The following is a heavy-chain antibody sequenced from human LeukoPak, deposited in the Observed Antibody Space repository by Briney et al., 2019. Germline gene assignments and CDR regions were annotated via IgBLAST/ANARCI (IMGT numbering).Heavy chain of an antibody. CDR3: ARGAAATGYPY. CDR1: GFTVSSNY. V-gene: IGHV3-53*01. CDR2: IYSGGST. J-gene: IGHJ4*02. D-gene: IGHD2-15*01. Sequence: GGSLRLSCAASGFTVSSNYMSWVRQAPGKGLEWVSVIYSGGSTYYADSVKGRFTISRDNAKNSLYLQMNSLRAEDTAVYYCARGAAATGYPYWGQGTLVTVSS.